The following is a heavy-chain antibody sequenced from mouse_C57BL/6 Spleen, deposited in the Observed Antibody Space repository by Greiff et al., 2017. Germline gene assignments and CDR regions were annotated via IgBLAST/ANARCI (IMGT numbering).Heavy chain of an antibody. CDR2: ISSGGSYT. D-gene: IGHD2-4*01. J-gene: IGHJ4*01. CDR1: GFTFSSYG. Sequence: EVQRVESGGDLVKPGGSLKLSCAASGFTFSSYGMSWVRQTPDKRLEWVATISSGGSYTYYPDSVKGRFTISRDNAKNTMYLQMSSLKSEDTAMYYCARHDYDVGYYSMDYWGQGTSVTVSS. V-gene: IGHV5-6*01. CDR3: ARHDYDVGYYSMDY.